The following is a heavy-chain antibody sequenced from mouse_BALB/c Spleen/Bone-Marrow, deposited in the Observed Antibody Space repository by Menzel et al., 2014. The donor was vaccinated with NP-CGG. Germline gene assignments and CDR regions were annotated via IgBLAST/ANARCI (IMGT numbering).Heavy chain of an antibody. CDR3: ARVGNYYAMDY. V-gene: IGHV5-4*02. CDR1: GFTFSDYY. D-gene: IGHD2-1*01. CDR2: ISDGGSYT. Sequence: EVKLMESGGGLVKPGGSLKLSCAASGFTFSDYYMYWVRQTPEKRLEWVATISDGGSYTYYPDSVKGRFTISRDNAKNNLYLQMSSLKSEDTAMYYCARVGNYYAMDYWGQGISVTVSS. J-gene: IGHJ4*01.